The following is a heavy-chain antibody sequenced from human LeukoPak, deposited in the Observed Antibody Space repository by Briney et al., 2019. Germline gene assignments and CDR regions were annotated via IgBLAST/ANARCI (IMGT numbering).Heavy chain of an antibody. CDR2: MNPNSGNT. J-gene: IGHJ5*02. CDR3: ARGGRSSGWYDWFDP. CDR1: GYTSTSYD. V-gene: IGHV1-8*01. D-gene: IGHD6-19*01. Sequence: GASVKVSCKASGYTSTSYDINWVRQATGQGLEWMGWMNPNSGNTGYAQKFQGRVTMTRNTSISTAYMELSSLRSEDTAVYYCARGGRSSGWYDWFDPWGQGTLVTVSS.